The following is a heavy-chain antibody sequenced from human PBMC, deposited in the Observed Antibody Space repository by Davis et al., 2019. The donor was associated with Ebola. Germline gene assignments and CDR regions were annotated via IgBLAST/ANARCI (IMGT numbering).Heavy chain of an antibody. D-gene: IGHD7-27*01. CDR3: VRDGWGSLFDY. Sequence: GESLKISCAASGFTFTRDWMTWVRQAPGKGLEWVANIKQDGSVKDYVDSVKGRFTISRDNAKKSVYLQMNSLRVEDTAVYYCVRDGWGSLFDYWGQGTLVTVSS. V-gene: IGHV3-7*03. J-gene: IGHJ4*02. CDR1: GFTFTRDW. CDR2: IKQDGSVK.